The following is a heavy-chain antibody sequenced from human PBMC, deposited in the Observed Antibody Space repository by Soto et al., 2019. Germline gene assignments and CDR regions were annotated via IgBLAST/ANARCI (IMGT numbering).Heavy chain of an antibody. J-gene: IGHJ6*02. V-gene: IGHV4-39*07. D-gene: IGHD2-21*01. CDR3: ARENDQSIVALIPYYYYYGMDG. CDR2: IYYSGST. CDR1: GCAISGSGYY. Sequence: ETLSLTCTVSGCAISGSGYYWGWIRPPPGKGLEWIGSIYYSGSTYYNPSLKSRVTISVDTSKNQFSLKLRSEDTAVYYCARENDQSIVALIPYYYYYGMDGWGQGTTVTFSS.